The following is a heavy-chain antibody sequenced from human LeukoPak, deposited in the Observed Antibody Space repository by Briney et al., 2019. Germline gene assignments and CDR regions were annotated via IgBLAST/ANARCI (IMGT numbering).Heavy chain of an antibody. CDR2: IYTSGST. CDR3: ARLSGRRGLYYYDSSGYYYFDY. Sequence: SETLSLTCTVSGGSISSYYWSWIRQPAGKGLEWIGRIYTSGSTNYNPSLKSRVTMSVDTSKNQFSLKLGSVTAADTAVYYCARLSGRRGLYYYDSSGYYYFDYWGQGTLVTVSS. CDR1: GGSISSYY. J-gene: IGHJ4*02. V-gene: IGHV4-4*07. D-gene: IGHD3-22*01.